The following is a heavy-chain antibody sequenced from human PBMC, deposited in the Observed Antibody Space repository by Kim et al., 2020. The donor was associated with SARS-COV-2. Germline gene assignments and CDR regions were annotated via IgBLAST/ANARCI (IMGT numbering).Heavy chain of an antibody. CDR2: INTNTGNP. J-gene: IGHJ4*02. V-gene: IGHV7-4-1*02. CDR3: ARSPGPLWLGCDS. Sequence: ASVKVSCKASGYTFNIYSINWVRQAPGQGLEWMGWINTNTGNPTYAQGFTGRFVFSLDTSVTTAYLQISNLKAEDTAVYYCARSPGPLWLGCDSWGQGTLVTVSP. CDR1: GYTFNIYS. D-gene: IGHD3-22*01.